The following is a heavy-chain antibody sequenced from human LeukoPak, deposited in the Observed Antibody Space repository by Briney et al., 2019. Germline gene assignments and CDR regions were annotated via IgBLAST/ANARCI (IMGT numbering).Heavy chain of an antibody. CDR3: ARDWYCGGDCYTDY. CDR2: INPNSGGT. CDR1: GYTFTGYY. Sequence: GASVKVSCKASGYTFTGYYMHWVRQASGQGLEWMGWINPNSGGTNYAQKFQGRVTMTRDTSISTAYMELSRLRSDDTAVYYCARDWYCGGDCYTDYWGQGTLVTVSS. J-gene: IGHJ4*02. V-gene: IGHV1-2*02. D-gene: IGHD2-21*02.